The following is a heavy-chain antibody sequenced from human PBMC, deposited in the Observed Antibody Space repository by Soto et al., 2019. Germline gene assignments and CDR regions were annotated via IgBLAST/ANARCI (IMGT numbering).Heavy chain of an antibody. V-gene: IGHV4-59*01. CDR3: AGRCEGTNCLGHFDY. CDR1: GVSISSYF. CDR2: TYHRGST. Sequence: SETLSLTCSVSGVSISSYFWSWIRQPPGRGLEWIGYTYHRGSTNYSPSLKSRVAISLDTSENQFSLKVNSVTAADTAVYYCAGRCEGTNCLGHFDYWGQGTLVTVSS. D-gene: IGHD2-2*01. J-gene: IGHJ4*02.